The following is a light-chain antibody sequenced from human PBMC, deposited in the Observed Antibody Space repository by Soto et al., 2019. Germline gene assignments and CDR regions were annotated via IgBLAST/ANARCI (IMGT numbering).Light chain of an antibody. J-gene: IGLJ1*01. CDR2: EVT. CDR3: NSYSGTKTVV. V-gene: IGLV2-8*01. Sequence: QSVLTQPPSXXXXXXXXXXXXCTGTSSDVGGYNYVSWYQQHPGKVPKLMIYEVTKRPSGVPDRFSGSKSGNTASLTVSGLQAEDEADYYCNSYSGTKTVVFGTGTKLTVL. CDR1: SSDVGGYNY.